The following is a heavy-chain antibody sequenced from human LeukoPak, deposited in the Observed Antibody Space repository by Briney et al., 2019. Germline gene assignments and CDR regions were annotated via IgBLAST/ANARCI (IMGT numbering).Heavy chain of an antibody. Sequence: PGGSLRLSCSASGFTFSSYAMHWVRQAPGKGLEYVSAISSNGGSTYYADSVKGRFTISRDNSKNTLYLQMSSLRAEDTAVYCCVNQADSSWYGYYYYYGMDVWGQGTTVTVSS. CDR2: ISSNGGST. CDR3: VNQADSSWYGYYYYYGMDV. D-gene: IGHD6-13*01. V-gene: IGHV3-64D*06. J-gene: IGHJ6*02. CDR1: GFTFSSYA.